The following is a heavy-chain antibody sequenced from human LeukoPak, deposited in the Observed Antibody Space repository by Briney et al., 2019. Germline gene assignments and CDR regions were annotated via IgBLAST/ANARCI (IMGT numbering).Heavy chain of an antibody. CDR3: SRGGEYHAFDI. CDR1: RFTVSSNY. J-gene: IGHJ3*02. V-gene: IGHV3-66*01. D-gene: IGHD4-17*01. CDR2: IYSGGST. Sequence: GGSLGLSCAASRFTVSSNYMSWVRQAPGKGLEWVSVIYSGGSTCCADSVKGRFTISRDNSKNTLYLQMNSLRVEDTAVYYCSRGGEYHAFDIWGQGTMVTVSS.